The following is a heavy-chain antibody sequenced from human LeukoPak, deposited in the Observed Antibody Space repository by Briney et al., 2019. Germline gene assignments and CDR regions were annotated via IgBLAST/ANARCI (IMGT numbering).Heavy chain of an antibody. CDR1: GFTFSSYA. J-gene: IGHJ4*02. V-gene: IGHV3-23*01. D-gene: IGHD3-9*01. CDR3: AKGNSGDILTGYYDAITPSFDY. CDR2: ISGSGGST. Sequence: GESLRLSCAASGFTFSSYAMSWVRQAPGKGLEWVSAISGSGGSTYYADSVKGRFTISRDNSKNTLYLQMNSLRAEDTAVYYCAKGNSGDILTGYYDAITPSFDYWGQGTLVTVSS.